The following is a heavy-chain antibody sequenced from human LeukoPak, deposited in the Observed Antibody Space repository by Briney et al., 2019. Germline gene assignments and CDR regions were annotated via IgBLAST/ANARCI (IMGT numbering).Heavy chain of an antibody. V-gene: IGHV3-7*01. D-gene: IGHD3-9*01. J-gene: IGHJ4*02. CDR3: ARVSPSSPKVLRYFDWLFYPDY. CDR2: IKQDGSEK. CDR1: GFTFSSYW. Sequence: SGGSLRLSCAASGFTFSSYWMSWVRQAPGKGLEWVANIKQDGSEKYYVDSVKGRFTISRDNAKNSLYLQMNSLRAEDTAVYYCARVSPSSPKVLRYFDWLFYPDYWGQGTLVTVSS.